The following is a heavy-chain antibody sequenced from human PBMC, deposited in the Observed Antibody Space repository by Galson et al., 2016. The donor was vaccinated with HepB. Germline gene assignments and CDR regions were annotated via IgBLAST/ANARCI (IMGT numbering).Heavy chain of an antibody. V-gene: IGHV3-21*01. CDR1: GFTLSSYR. Sequence: SLRLSCAASGFTLSSYRINWVRQAPGKGLEWVSSISRGGTYKYYAVSVEGRFTISRDNAKNSLYLQMNSLRAEDTAVYYCTRPKTTAIGGRSDYWGQGTLVTVSS. CDR3: TRPKTTAIGGRSDY. CDR2: ISRGGTYK. J-gene: IGHJ4*02. D-gene: IGHD2-21*02.